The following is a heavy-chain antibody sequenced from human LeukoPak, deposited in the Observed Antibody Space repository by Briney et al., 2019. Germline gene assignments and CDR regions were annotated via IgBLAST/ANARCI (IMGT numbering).Heavy chain of an antibody. CDR2: INQGGSDK. Sequence: GGSLRLSCAASGFTFSGHWMSWVRQAPGKGLEWVANINQGGSDKYCVDSVKGRFTISRDNANNLPYLQMNSLRGEDTAVYYCTRDRSRAEDDWGQGTLVTVSS. V-gene: IGHV3-7*01. J-gene: IGHJ4*02. D-gene: IGHD1-14*01. CDR3: TRDRSRAEDD. CDR1: GFTFSGHW.